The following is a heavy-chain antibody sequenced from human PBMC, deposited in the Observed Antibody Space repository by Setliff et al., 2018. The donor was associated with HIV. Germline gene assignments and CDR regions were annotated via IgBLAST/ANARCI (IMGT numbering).Heavy chain of an antibody. Sequence: SETLSLTCTVSGASINSGSHNWGWIRQPPGKGLEWIATLHYTGTTYYNPSLKSRVTISTDTSKNQFSLNVSSVTAADTAVYYCARGWGHDGFDFWGQGTMVTVSS. CDR3: ARGWGHDGFDF. CDR2: LHYTGTT. V-gene: IGHV4-39*01. D-gene: IGHD6-19*01. CDR1: GASINSGSHN. J-gene: IGHJ3*01.